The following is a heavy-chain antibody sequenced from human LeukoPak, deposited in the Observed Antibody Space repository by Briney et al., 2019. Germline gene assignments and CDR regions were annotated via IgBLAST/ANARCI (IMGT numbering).Heavy chain of an antibody. V-gene: IGHV3-23*01. CDR1: GFTFSSYA. D-gene: IGHD1-1*01. Sequence: GGSLRLSCAASGFTFSSYAMSWVRQAPGKGLEWVSGISSSGGSTYYADSVKGRFTISRDNSKHMLFLQMSSLRAEDTAVYYCAKGLSWNDESALDIWGQGTMVTVSS. J-gene: IGHJ3*02. CDR3: AKGLSWNDESALDI. CDR2: ISSSGGST.